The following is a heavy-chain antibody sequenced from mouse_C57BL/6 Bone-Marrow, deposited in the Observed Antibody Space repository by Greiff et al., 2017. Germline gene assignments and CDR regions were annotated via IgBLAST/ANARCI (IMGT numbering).Heavy chain of an antibody. D-gene: IGHD2-5*01. CDR3: AKNWAYSNYGGVAY. Sequence: VQLQQSGPGLVQPSQSLSITCTVSGFSLTSYGVHWVRQSPGKGLEWLGVIWRGGSTDYNAAFMSRLSITKDNSKSQVFFKMNSLQADDTAIYYCAKNWAYSNYGGVAYWGQGTLVTVSA. CDR2: IWRGGST. CDR1: GFSLTSYG. V-gene: IGHV2-5*01. J-gene: IGHJ3*01.